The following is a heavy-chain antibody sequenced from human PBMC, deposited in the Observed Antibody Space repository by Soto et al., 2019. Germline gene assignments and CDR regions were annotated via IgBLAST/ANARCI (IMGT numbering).Heavy chain of an antibody. CDR2: ISYDGNTK. V-gene: IGHV3-30*04. Sequence: QVHLAESGGGVAQPGRSLRLSCAASGFTFSNYPMNWVRQAPGKGLEWVAVISYDGNTKHYADSVKGRCTISRDNPRNTVYLQMNSLRVEGTAVYYCPREVSVGVSAAGYFDSWGQGAQVTVSS. CDR3: PREVSVGVSAAGYFDS. D-gene: IGHD3-16*01. J-gene: IGHJ4*02. CDR1: GFTFSNYP.